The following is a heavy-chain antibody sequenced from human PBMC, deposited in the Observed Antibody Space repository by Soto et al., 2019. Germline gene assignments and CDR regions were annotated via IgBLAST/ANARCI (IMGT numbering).Heavy chain of an antibody. Sequence: SETLSLTCTVSGGSISSSSCYWGWIRQPPGKGLEWVGSIYYRGNTYYNPSLESRVSISVDTSKNQFSLKLSSVTAADTAVYYCARLAGSGSFDYWGQGTLVTVSS. CDR1: GGSISSSSCY. CDR3: ARLAGSGSFDY. CDR2: IYYRGNT. V-gene: IGHV4-39*01. J-gene: IGHJ4*02. D-gene: IGHD3-10*01.